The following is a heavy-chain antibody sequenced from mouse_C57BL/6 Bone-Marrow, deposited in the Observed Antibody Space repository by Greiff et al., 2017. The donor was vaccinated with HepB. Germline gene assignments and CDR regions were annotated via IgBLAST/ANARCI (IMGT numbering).Heavy chain of an antibody. CDR2: IWSGGST. Sequence: QVQLQQSGPGLVQPSQSLSITCTVSGFSLTSYGVHWVRQSPGKGLEWLGVIWSGGSTDYNAAFISRLSISKDNSKSQVFFKMNSLQADDTAIYYCARNGLSTMITHWYFDVWGTGTTVTVSS. D-gene: IGHD2-4*01. J-gene: IGHJ1*03. CDR3: ARNGLSTMITHWYFDV. CDR1: GFSLTSYG. V-gene: IGHV2-2*01.